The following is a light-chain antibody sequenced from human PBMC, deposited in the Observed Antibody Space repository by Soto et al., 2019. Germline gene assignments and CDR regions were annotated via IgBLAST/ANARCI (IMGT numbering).Light chain of an antibody. J-gene: IGKJ4*01. Sequence: EIVITQSPSTLSVSPGERATLSCRASQSVSSNLAWYQQKPGQAPRLLIYGASTRATGIPARFSGSGSGTEFTLTISSLQSEDFVVYCCQQYNNWPLTFGGGTKVDIK. CDR1: QSVSSN. CDR3: QQYNNWPLT. CDR2: GAS. V-gene: IGKV3-15*01.